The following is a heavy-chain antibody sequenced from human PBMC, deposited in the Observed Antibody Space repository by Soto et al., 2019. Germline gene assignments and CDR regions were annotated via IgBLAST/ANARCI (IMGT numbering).Heavy chain of an antibody. Sequence: SETLSLTCTVSGGSISSYYWTWVRQPPGKGLEWIGYMYYSGSTNYNPSLKSRVTISVDTSKNQFSLKLSSVTAADTAVYYCARLTTVTIDYWGQGTLVTVSS. J-gene: IGHJ4*02. D-gene: IGHD4-17*01. CDR2: MYYSGST. V-gene: IGHV4-59*01. CDR3: ARLTTVTIDY. CDR1: GGSISSYY.